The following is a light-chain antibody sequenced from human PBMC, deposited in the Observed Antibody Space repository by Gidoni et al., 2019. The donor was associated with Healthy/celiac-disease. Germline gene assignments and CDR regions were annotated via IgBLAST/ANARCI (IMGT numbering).Light chain of an antibody. J-gene: IGKJ1*01. CDR3: QQYGSSPKT. CDR1: QSVSSSY. CDR2: GAS. V-gene: IGKV3-20*01. Sequence: IVLTQSPGTLSLSPGERATLSCRASQSVSSSYLAWYQQKPGQAPRLLIYGASSRATGIPDRFSGSGSGTDFTLTISRLVLEDFAVYYCQQYGSSPKTFGQGTKVEIK.